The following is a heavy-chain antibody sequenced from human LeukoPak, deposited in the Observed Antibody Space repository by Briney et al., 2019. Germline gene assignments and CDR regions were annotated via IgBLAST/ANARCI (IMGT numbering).Heavy chain of an antibody. J-gene: IGHJ1*01. Sequence: GGSLRLSCAASGFSWMSWVRQAPGKGLEWVANIKHDESDKHYADSLEGRFTISRDNAKNSLYLQVNSLRAEDTGVYYCAGPLGSPYFHHWGQGTLVTVSS. V-gene: IGHV3-7*01. CDR1: GFSW. CDR3: AGPLGSPYFHH. D-gene: IGHD3-10*01. CDR2: IKHDESDK.